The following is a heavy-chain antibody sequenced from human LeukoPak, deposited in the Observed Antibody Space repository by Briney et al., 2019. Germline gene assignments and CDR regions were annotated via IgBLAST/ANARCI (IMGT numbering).Heavy chain of an antibody. CDR3: AKGRRYSGYDALDY. V-gene: IGHV3-30*02. J-gene: IGHJ4*02. CDR1: GFTFSSYG. D-gene: IGHD5-12*01. Sequence: GGSLRLSCAASGFTFSSYGMHWVRQAPGKGLEWVAFIRYDGSNKYYADSVKGRFTISRDNSKNTLYLQMDSLRAEDTAVYYCAKGRRYSGYDALDYWGQGTLVTVSS. CDR2: IRYDGSNK.